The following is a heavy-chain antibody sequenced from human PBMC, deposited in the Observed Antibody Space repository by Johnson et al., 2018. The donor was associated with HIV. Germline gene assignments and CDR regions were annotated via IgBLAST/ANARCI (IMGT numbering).Heavy chain of an antibody. CDR3: ARVAPAHDAFDI. Sequence: QMLLVESGGGVVQPGRSLRLSCAASGFTFSSYAMHWVRQAPGKGLEWVAVISYDGSNKYYADSVKGRFTISRDNSKNTLYLQMNSLRAEDTAVYYCARVAPAHDAFDIRGQGTMVTVSS. V-gene: IGHV3-30*04. J-gene: IGHJ3*02. CDR2: ISYDGSNK. D-gene: IGHD2-2*01. CDR1: GFTFSSYA.